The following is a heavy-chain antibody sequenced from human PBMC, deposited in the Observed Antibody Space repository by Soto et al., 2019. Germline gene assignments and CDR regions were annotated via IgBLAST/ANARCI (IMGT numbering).Heavy chain of an antibody. Sequence: SVKVSCKASGGTFSSYAISWVRQAPGQGLEWMGGIIPIFGTANYAQKFQGRVTITADESTSTAYMELSSLRSEDTAVYYCARGACGGDCSMDVWGQGTTVTVSS. V-gene: IGHV1-69*13. J-gene: IGHJ6*02. CDR1: GGTFSSYA. D-gene: IGHD2-21*02. CDR3: ARGACGGDCSMDV. CDR2: IIPIFGTA.